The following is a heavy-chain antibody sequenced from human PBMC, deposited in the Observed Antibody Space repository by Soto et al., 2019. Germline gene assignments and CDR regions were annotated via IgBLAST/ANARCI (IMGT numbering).Heavy chain of an antibody. CDR2: ISYDGSNK. CDR1: GFTFSSYG. V-gene: IGHV3-30*18. Sequence: HPGGSLRLSCAASGFTFSSYGMHWVRQAPGKGLEWVAVISYDGSNKYYADSVKGRFTISRDNSKNTLYLQMNSLRAEDTAVYYCAKDGSNCGGDCYQHYWGQGTLVTVSS. J-gene: IGHJ4*02. D-gene: IGHD2-21*02. CDR3: AKDGSNCGGDCYQHY.